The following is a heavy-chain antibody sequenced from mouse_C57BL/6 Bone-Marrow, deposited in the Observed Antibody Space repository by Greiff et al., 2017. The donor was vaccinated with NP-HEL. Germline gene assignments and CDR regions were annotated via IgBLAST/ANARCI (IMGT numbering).Heavy chain of an antibody. V-gene: IGHV1-50*01. CDR2: IDPSDSYT. Sequence: QVQLKESGAELVKPGASVKLSCKASGYTFTSYWMQWVKQRPGQGLEWIGEIDPSDSYTNYNQKFKGKATLTVDTSSSTAYMQLSSLTSEDSAVYYCASLSYYSNYGWYFDVWGTGTTVTVSS. J-gene: IGHJ1*03. CDR3: ASLSYYSNYGWYFDV. CDR1: GYTFTSYW. D-gene: IGHD2-5*01.